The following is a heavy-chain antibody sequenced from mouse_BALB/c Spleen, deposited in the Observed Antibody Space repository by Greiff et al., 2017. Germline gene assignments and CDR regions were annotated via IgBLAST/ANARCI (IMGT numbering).Heavy chain of an antibody. CDR3: ARPYGNFYAMDY. J-gene: IGHJ4*01. CDR1: GFTFSSYT. D-gene: IGHD2-10*02. V-gene: IGHV5-12-2*01. Sequence: EVKLMESGGGLVQPGGSLKLSCAASGFTFSSYTMSWVRQTPEKRLEWVAYISNGGGSTYYPDTVKCRFTISRDNAKNTLYLQMSSLKSEDTAMYYCARPYGNFYAMDYWGQGTSVTVSS. CDR2: ISNGGGST.